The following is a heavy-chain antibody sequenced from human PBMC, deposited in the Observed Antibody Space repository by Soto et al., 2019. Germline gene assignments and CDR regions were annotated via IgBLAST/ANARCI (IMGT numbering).Heavy chain of an antibody. CDR1: GGTFSSYA. Sequence: SVKVSCKASGGTFSSYAISWVRQAPGQGLEWMGGIIPIFGTANYAQKFQGRVTITADESTSTAYMGLSSLRSEDTAVYYCARLSIPPIVVEVAATRAYYYDSSGPGTNGMDVWGQGTTVTVSS. J-gene: IGHJ6*02. D-gene: IGHD2-15*01. V-gene: IGHV1-69*13. CDR3: ARLSIPPIVVEVAATRAYYYDSSGPGTNGMDV. CDR2: IIPIFGTA.